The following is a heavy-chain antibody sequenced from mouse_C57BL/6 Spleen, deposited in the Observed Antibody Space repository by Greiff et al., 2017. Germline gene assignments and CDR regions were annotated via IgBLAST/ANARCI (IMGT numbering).Heavy chain of an antibody. CDR2: ISSGSSTI. Sequence: EVQLQESGGGLVKPGGSLKLSCAASGFTFSDYGMHWVRQAPEKGLEWVAYISSGSSTIYYADTVKGRFTISRDNAKNTLFLQMTSLRSEDTAMYYCARPTGTGVFDYWGQGTTLTVSS. D-gene: IGHD4-1*02. CDR3: ARPTGTGVFDY. V-gene: IGHV5-17*01. CDR1: GFTFSDYG. J-gene: IGHJ2*01.